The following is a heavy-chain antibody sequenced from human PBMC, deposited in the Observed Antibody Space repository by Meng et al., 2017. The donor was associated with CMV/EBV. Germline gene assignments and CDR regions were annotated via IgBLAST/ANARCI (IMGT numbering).Heavy chain of an antibody. CDR2: IYSGGST. D-gene: IGHD5-18*01. CDR3: ARGVDTAPLGMDI. V-gene: IGHV3-53*01. J-gene: IGHJ6*02. CDR1: GFTVSSNY. Sequence: GESLKISCAASGFTVSSNYVNWVRQAPGNGLEWVSVIYSGGSTYYADSVKGRFTISRDNSKNTVYLQMNSLRAEDTAVFYCARGVDTAPLGMDIWGQGTTVTVSS.